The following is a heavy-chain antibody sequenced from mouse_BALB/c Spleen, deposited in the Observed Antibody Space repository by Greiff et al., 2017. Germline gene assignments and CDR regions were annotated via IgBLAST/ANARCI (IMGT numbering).Heavy chain of an antibody. Sequence: EVNVVESGGDLVKPGGSLKLSCAASGFTFSSYGMSWVRQTPDKRLEWVATISSGGSYTYYPDSVKGRFTISRDNAKNTLYLQMSSLKSEDTAMYYCARHEILRYFDYWGQGTTLTVSS. CDR3: ARHEILRYFDY. CDR1: GFTFSSYG. J-gene: IGHJ2*01. CDR2: ISSGGSYT. D-gene: IGHD1-1*01. V-gene: IGHV5-6*01.